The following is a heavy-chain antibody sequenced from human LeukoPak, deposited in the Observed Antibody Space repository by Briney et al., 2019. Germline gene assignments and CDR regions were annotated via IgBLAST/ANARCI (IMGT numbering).Heavy chain of an antibody. V-gene: IGHV3-53*01. Sequence: SGGSLRLSCTACGFTVSSNYVSWVRQAPGKGLVGVSITYSDGHTNHAVSVKGRLTIYRDNSKNTLSLQKNSLRAEDTAVYYCARKNDLLNAAFDIWGQGTVVSVSS. CDR1: GFTVSSNY. J-gene: IGHJ3*02. CDR3: ARKNDLLNAAFDI. CDR2: TYSDGHT. D-gene: IGHD2/OR15-2a*01.